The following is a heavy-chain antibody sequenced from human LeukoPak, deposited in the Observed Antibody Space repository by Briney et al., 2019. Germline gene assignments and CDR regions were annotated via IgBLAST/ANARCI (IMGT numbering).Heavy chain of an antibody. CDR1: GFAFSNIW. V-gene: IGHV3-15*01. Sequence: PGGSLRPSRAASGFAFSNIWLSWVRQAPGKGLEWVGRIKSKSDGDTTGYAAFRQGRFTISRDDSTNTLYLDMNSLETEDTAVYYCTTHVFWGQGTPVIVSS. CDR2: IKSKSDGDTT. CDR3: TTHVF. J-gene: IGHJ1*01.